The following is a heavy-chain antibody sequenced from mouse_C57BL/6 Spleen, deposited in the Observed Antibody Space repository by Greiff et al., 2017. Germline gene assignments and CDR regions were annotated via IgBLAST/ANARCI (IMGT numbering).Heavy chain of an antibody. CDR2: IYPGDGDT. Sequence: VQLQQSGPELVKPGASVKISCKASGYAFSSSWMNWVKQRPGKGLEWIGRIYPGDGDTNYNGKFKGKATLTAGKSSSTAYMQLSSLTSEDSAVYFCANYGYGSRAWYFDVWGTGTTVTVSS. V-gene: IGHV1-82*01. CDR1: GYAFSSSW. CDR3: ANYGYGSRAWYFDV. D-gene: IGHD1-1*01. J-gene: IGHJ1*03.